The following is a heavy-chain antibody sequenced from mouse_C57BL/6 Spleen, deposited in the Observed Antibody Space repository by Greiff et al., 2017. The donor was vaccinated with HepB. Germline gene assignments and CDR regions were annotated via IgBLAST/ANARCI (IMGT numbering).Heavy chain of an antibody. J-gene: IGHJ1*03. CDR2: INPNNGGT. CDR1: GYTFTDYY. V-gene: IGHV1-26*01. Sequence: EVQLQQSGPELVKPGASVKISCKASGYTFTDYYMNWVKQSHGKSLEWIGDINPNNGGTSYNQKFKGKATLTVDKSSSTAYMELRSLTSEDSAVYYCARSYYGSSNFDVWGTGTTVTVSS. D-gene: IGHD1-1*01. CDR3: ARSYYGSSNFDV.